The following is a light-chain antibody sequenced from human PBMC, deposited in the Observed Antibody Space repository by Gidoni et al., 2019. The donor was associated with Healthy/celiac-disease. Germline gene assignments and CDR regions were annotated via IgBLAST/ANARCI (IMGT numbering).Light chain of an antibody. CDR1: QSLLHSNGYNY. CDR3: MQALQTPRYT. Sequence: DIVMTQSPLSLPVTPGETASISCRSSQSLLHSNGYNYLDWYLQKPGQSPQLLIYLGSNRASGVPDRFSGSGSGTDFTLKISRVEAEDVGVYHCMQALQTPRYTFGQGTKLEIK. J-gene: IGKJ2*01. V-gene: IGKV2-28*01. CDR2: LGS.